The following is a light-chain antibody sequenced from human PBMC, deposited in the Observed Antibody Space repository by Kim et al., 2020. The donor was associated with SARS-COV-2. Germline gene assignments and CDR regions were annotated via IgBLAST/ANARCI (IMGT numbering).Light chain of an antibody. CDR3: QQYNNWPPWT. CDR1: QSVSSN. CDR2: GAS. V-gene: IGKV3-15*01. Sequence: FPEERHARSVRARQSVSSNLAWYQQEPGQAPRLLIYGASTRASGIPARFSGSGSGTEFTLTISSLQSEDCAVYYCQQYNNWPPWTFGQGAKVDIK. J-gene: IGKJ1*01.